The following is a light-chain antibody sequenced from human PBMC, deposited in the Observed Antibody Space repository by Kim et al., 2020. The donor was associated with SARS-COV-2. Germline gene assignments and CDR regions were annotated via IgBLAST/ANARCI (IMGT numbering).Light chain of an antibody. J-gene: IGLJ1*01. Sequence: QSALTQPRSVSGSPGQSVTISCTGTRSDVGAYDYVSWYQQLPGEVPKLMIYDVTERPSGVPDRFSGSKSGNTASLTISGLQAEDEADYYCCSYAGRYSDVFGTGTKVTVL. CDR3: CSYAGRYSDV. CDR2: DVT. CDR1: RSDVGAYDY. V-gene: IGLV2-11*01.